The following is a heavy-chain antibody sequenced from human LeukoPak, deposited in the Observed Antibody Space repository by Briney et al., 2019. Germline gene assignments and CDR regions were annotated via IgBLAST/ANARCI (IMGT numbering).Heavy chain of an antibody. J-gene: IGHJ3*02. Sequence: PSETLSLTCTVSGGSISSYYWSWIRQPPGKGLEWIGYIYYSGSTNYNPSLKSRVTISVDTSKNQFSLKLNSVTAADTAVYYCARGPYYYDSSGYYQGPFDIWGQGTMVTVSS. D-gene: IGHD3-22*01. CDR2: IYYSGST. CDR3: ARGPYYYDSSGYYQGPFDI. CDR1: GGSISSYY. V-gene: IGHV4-59*01.